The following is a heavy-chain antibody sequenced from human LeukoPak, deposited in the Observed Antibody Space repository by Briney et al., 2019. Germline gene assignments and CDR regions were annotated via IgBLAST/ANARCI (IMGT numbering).Heavy chain of an antibody. CDR1: GFIFGSYS. J-gene: IGHJ6*02. V-gene: IGHV3-23*01. D-gene: IGHD3-10*01. Sequence: GGSLRLSCVASGFIFGSYSTSWVRQAPGKGLEWVASISGSSGTTDYGDSVKGRFTISRDNSKNTLYLQMNSLRGEDTAVYYCARCHYDTESFPRMDVWGQGTTVTVSS. CDR2: ISGSSGTT. CDR3: ARCHYDTESFPRMDV.